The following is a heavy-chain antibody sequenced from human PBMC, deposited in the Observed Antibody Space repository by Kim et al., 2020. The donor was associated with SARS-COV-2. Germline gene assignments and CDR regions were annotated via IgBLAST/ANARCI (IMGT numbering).Heavy chain of an antibody. CDR1: GGSFSGYY. V-gene: IGHV4-34*01. CDR2: INHSGST. J-gene: IGHJ5*02. D-gene: IGHD6-13*01. CDR3: ASPGYSSSWSGTKNWFDP. Sequence: SETLSLTCAVYGGSFSGYYWSWIRQPPGKGLEWIGEINHSGSTNYNPSLKSRVTISVDTSKNQFSLKLSSVTAADTAVYYCASPGYSSSWSGTKNWFDPWGQGTLVTVSS.